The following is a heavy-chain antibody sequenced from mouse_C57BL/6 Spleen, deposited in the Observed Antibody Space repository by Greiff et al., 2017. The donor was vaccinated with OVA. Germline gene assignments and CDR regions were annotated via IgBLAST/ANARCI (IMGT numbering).Heavy chain of an antibody. Sequence: EVHLVESGGGLVKPGGSLKLSCAASGFTFSSYAMSWVRQTPEKRLEWVATISDGGSYTYYPDNVKGRFTISRDNAKNNLYLQMSHLKSEDTAVYDCARGQLGLYFDYWGKGTTLTVSS. CDR2: ISDGGSYT. D-gene: IGHD4-1*02. CDR3: ARGQLGLYFDY. V-gene: IGHV5-4*01. J-gene: IGHJ2*01. CDR1: GFTFSSYA.